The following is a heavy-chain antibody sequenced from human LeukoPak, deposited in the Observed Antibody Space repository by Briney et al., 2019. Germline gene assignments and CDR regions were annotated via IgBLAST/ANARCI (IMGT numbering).Heavy chain of an antibody. J-gene: IGHJ4*02. CDR2: IYYSGST. CDR3: ARALYYDSSGYGIDY. D-gene: IGHD3-22*01. Sequence: SQTLSLTCTVSGGSISSGDYYWSWIRRPPGKGLEWIGYIYYSGSTYYNPSLKSRVTISVDTSKNQFSLKLSSVTAADTAVYYCARALYYDSSGYGIDYWGQGTLVTVSS. CDR1: GGSISSGDYY. V-gene: IGHV4-30-4*01.